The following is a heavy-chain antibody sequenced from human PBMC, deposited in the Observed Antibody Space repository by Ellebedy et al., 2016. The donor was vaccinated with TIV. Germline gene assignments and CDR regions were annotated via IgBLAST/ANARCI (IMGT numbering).Heavy chain of an antibody. CDR1: GFTFDDYT. CDR3: ARDEGSGSHYYYYYGMDV. D-gene: IGHD3-10*01. J-gene: IGHJ6*02. Sequence: GESLKISCAASGFTFDDYTMHWVRQAPGKGLEWVSLIYSGGTTYYADSVKGRFTISRDNSKNTLYLQMNSLRAEDTAVYYCARDEGSGSHYYYYYGMDVWGQGTTVTVSS. V-gene: IGHV3-66*02. CDR2: IYSGGTT.